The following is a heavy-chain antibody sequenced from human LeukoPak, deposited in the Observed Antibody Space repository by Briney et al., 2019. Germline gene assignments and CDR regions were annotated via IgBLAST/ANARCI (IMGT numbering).Heavy chain of an antibody. CDR3: ALSGDNDASDI. Sequence: GGSQRLSCAASGFTFSSYAMSWVRQAPGKGLEWVSAISGSGGSTYNADSVKGRFTISRDNSKNTLYLQMNSLRAEDTAVYYCALSGDNDASDIWGQGTMVIVSS. CDR1: GFTFSSYA. V-gene: IGHV3-23*01. D-gene: IGHD3-10*01. CDR2: ISGSGGST. J-gene: IGHJ3*02.